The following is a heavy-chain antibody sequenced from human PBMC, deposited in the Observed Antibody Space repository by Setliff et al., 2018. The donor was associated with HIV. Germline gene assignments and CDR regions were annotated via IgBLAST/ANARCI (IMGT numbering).Heavy chain of an antibody. J-gene: IGHJ4*02. CDR2: IFAFLNIP. D-gene: IGHD3-10*01. V-gene: IGHV1-69*10. Sequence: SVKVSCKTSGVTFNTYAFSWVRQAPGQGLEWMGDIFAFLNIPNYAQKFQGRVTITADKPTSTAYMELTGLRSEDTAVYYCATATGYHDSGSLQNWGQGTLVTVSS. CDR3: ATATGYHDSGSLQN. CDR1: GVTFNTYA.